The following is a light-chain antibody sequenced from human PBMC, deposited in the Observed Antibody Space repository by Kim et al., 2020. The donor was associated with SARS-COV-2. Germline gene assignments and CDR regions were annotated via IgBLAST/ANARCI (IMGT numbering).Light chain of an antibody. CDR3: LQYDTYPWT. Sequence: AIQMTQSPSTLPASVGDRVTITCRASQGFRSALGWYQQRPRKVPKVLISGTSTLQNGVPSRFSGSGSGTDFTLTIDSLQPEDFATYYCLQYDTYPWTFGQGTKVDIK. J-gene: IGKJ1*01. CDR2: GTS. V-gene: IGKV1-6*02. CDR1: QGFRSA.